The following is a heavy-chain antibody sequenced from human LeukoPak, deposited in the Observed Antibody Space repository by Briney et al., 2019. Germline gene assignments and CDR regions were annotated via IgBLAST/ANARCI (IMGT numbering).Heavy chain of an antibody. CDR1: RFIFDTHD. Sequence: AGGSLRLSCGASRFIFDTHDMHWVRQAPGKALEWVAFIRSDGYHTYYADSVKGRFTITRDNSKNTLYLQMNSLRLEDMALYYCAKPSGSGVDYWGRGTRVTVSS. D-gene: IGHD1-26*01. CDR3: AKPSGSGVDY. CDR2: IRSDGYHT. J-gene: IGHJ4*02. V-gene: IGHV3-30*02.